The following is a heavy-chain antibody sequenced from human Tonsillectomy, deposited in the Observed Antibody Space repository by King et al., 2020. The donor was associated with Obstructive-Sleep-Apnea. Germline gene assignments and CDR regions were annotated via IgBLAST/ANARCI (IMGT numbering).Heavy chain of an antibody. Sequence: VQLVESGGGVVQPGRSLRLSCAVSGFIFSDFPMHWVRQSPSRGLEWVAVISYDGTIKAAADSLNGRFTISRDDSKNTLYLQMDSLRTEDTAVYYFARDPISGSPDYFDYWGQGTLVTVSS. CDR2: ISYDGTIK. J-gene: IGHJ4*02. CDR1: GFIFSDFP. D-gene: IGHD1-26*01. V-gene: IGHV3-30*04. CDR3: ARDPISGSPDYFDY.